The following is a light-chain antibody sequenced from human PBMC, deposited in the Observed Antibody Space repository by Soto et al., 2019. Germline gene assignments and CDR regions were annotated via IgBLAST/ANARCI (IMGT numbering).Light chain of an antibody. V-gene: IGLV2-14*01. Sequence: QSALTQPASVSGSPGQSITISCTWTSSDVGGYNYVSWYQQHPGKAPQLMIFEVNNRTSGVSNRFSVSKSDNTASLTISGLEAEDEADYYCSSYSSSSTLWVFGGGTKLTVL. J-gene: IGLJ3*02. CDR2: EVN. CDR1: SSDVGGYNY. CDR3: SSYSSSSTLWV.